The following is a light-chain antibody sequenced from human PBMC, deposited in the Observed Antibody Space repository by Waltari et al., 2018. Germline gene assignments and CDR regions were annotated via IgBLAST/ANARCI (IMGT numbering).Light chain of an antibody. CDR3: SSYTTSSAPGV. CDR2: EVS. CDR1: DSDVGAYDF. V-gene: IGLV2-14*01. J-gene: IGLJ1*01. Sequence: QSALTQPASVSGSPGQSITISCSGTDSDVGAYDFVSWYQQHPGKAPPLIIYEVSNRPSGMSSRFSASKSGNTASLTSSGLQAEDEADYYCSSYTTSSAPGVFGTGTRVTVL.